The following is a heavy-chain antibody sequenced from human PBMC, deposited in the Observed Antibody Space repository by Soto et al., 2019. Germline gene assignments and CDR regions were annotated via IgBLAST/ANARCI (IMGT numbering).Heavy chain of an antibody. CDR1: GFTFSSNA. V-gene: IGHV3-23*01. CDR3: AKHTTFYYDRTGPGDYSDY. CDR2: ITGSGGIT. J-gene: IGHJ4*02. D-gene: IGHD3-22*01. Sequence: EVQLLESGGGLVQPGGSLRLSCAASGFTFSSNAMSWVRQVPGKGLEWVSGITGSGGITHYADSVKGRFTISRDNSRNTLHLQMNYLRVEDTAVYFCAKHTTFYYDRTGPGDYSDYWGQGTLVTVSS.